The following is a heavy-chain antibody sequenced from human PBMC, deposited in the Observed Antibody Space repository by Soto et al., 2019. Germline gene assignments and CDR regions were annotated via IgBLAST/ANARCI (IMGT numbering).Heavy chain of an antibody. J-gene: IGHJ6*02. D-gene: IGHD1-26*01. CDR2: ISGYNGDT. Sequence: QGQLVQSGPEAKKPGASVKVSCKASGYTFSRYGISWVRQAPGQGLEWMGWISGYNGDTKYAQKVQGRVTMTIDTSTYTAYMELSSLTSYDTAIYYCAKNGTLPYIYYGMDVWGQGTTVTVSS. CDR1: GYTFSRYG. CDR3: AKNGTLPYIYYGMDV. V-gene: IGHV1-18*01.